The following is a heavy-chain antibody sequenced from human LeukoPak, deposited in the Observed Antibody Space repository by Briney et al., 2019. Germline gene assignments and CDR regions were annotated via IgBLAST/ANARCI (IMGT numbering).Heavy chain of an antibody. D-gene: IGHD4-17*01. CDR1: GYTFTIYD. Sequence: AAVRVSSMAPGYTFTIYDINRVRQATGEGGEWMGWMKPNSGNTGYAQKFQGRGTMTRNTSISTDYIELRSLRSEDPAVYYCARDIYGDYEEYWGEGTLVTVSA. V-gene: IGHV1-8*01. CDR2: MKPNSGNT. J-gene: IGHJ4*02. CDR3: ARDIYGDYEEY.